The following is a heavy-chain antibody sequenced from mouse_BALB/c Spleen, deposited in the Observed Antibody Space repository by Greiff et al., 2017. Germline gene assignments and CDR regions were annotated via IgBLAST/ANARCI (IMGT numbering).Heavy chain of an antibody. D-gene: IGHD1-2*01. V-gene: IGHV5-6-5*01. CDR2: ISSGGST. CDR3: ARAGTTAHWYFDV. CDR1: GFTFSSYA. J-gene: IGHJ1*01. Sequence: EVQLVESGGGLVKPGGSLKLSCAASGFTFSSYALSLVRQTPEKRLEWVASISSGGSTYYPDSVKGRFTISRDNARNILYLQMSSLRSEDTAMYYCARAGTTAHWYFDVWGAGTTVTVSS.